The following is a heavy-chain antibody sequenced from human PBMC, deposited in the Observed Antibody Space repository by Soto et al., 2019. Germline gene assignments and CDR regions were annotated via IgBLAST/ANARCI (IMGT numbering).Heavy chain of an antibody. J-gene: IGHJ3*02. D-gene: IGHD2-2*01. Sequence: PGWSLRLSCASSVFTFISYGMHWVRQAPGKGLEWVALIWFDGSDKYYADSVKGRFTISRDNSKNTLYLQMNSLRADDTAVYYCARLYCSSTSCYSVGAFDIWGQGTMVTVSS. V-gene: IGHV3-33*01. CDR1: VFTFISYG. CDR3: ARLYCSSTSCYSVGAFDI. CDR2: IWFDGSDK.